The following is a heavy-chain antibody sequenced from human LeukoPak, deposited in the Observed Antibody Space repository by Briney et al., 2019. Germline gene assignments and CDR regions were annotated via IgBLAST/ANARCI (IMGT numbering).Heavy chain of an antibody. CDR3: ARGSYDFWSAKVDY. Sequence: PGRSLRLSCAASGFTFSSYAMHWVRQAPDKGLEWVAVISYDGSNKYYADSVKGRFTISRDNSKNTLYLQMNSLRAEDTAVYYCARGSYDFWSAKVDYWGQGTLVTVSS. CDR1: GFTFSSYA. CDR2: ISYDGSNK. V-gene: IGHV3-30-3*01. J-gene: IGHJ4*02. D-gene: IGHD3-3*01.